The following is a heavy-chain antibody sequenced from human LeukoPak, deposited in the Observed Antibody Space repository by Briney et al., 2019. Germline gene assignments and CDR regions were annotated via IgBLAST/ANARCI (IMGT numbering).Heavy chain of an antibody. CDR1: GYTFTYRY. D-gene: IGHD5-18*01. V-gene: IGHV1-45*02. CDR2: ITPFNGNT. CDR3: AQDTAMVPSARYAFDI. J-gene: IGHJ3*02. Sequence: GASVKVSCKASGYTFTYRYLHWVRQAPGQALEWMGWITPFNGNTNYAQKFQDRVTITRDRSMSTAYMELSSLRSEDTAMYYCAQDTAMVPSARYAFDIWGQGTMVTVSS.